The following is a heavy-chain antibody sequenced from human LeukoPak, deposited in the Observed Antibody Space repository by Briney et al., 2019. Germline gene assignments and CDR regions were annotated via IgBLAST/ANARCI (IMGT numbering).Heavy chain of an antibody. Sequence: GGSLRLSCAVSGFTFSTYAMNWVRQAPGKGLEWVSFITTSSSTIYYADPVKGRFTISRDSAKNSLYLQMDSLRDEDTAVYHCVRDRVGGSFDVWGQGAMVTVSS. CDR1: GFTFSTYA. CDR2: ITTSSSTI. CDR3: VRDRVGGSFDV. J-gene: IGHJ3*01. V-gene: IGHV3-48*02. D-gene: IGHD2-2*01.